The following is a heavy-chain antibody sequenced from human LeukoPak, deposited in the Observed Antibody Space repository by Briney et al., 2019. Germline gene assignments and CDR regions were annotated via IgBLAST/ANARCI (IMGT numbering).Heavy chain of an antibody. CDR1: GFTFSSCG. D-gene: IGHD6-19*01. Sequence: GRSLRLSCAASGFTFSSCGMHWVRQAPGKGLEWVAVISYDGSNKYYADSVKGRFTISRDNSKNTLYLQMNSLRAEDTAVYYCAKDIAVAGNDYFDYWGQGTLVTVSS. CDR2: ISYDGSNK. J-gene: IGHJ4*02. CDR3: AKDIAVAGNDYFDY. V-gene: IGHV3-30*18.